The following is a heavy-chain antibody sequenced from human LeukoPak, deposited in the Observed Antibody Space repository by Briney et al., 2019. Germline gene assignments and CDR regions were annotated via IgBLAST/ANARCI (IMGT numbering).Heavy chain of an antibody. CDR3: VKDGRLQFGDDT. CDR1: GFTFSSYG. CDR2: IHYDASIE. D-gene: IGHD3-10*01. J-gene: IGHJ5*02. V-gene: IGHV3-30*02. Sequence: PGGSLRLSCVASGFTFSSYGMHWVRQAPGKGLEWVTFIHYDASIEYYTDSVEGRFTISRDNSRNTVYLQMNSLRIEDTAVYYCVKDGRLQFGDDTWGQGIPVAVSS.